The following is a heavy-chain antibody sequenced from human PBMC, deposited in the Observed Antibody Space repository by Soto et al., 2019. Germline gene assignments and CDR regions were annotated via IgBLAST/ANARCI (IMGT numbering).Heavy chain of an antibody. CDR3: ARYSFPPYSSSSKGFDY. J-gene: IGHJ4*02. Sequence: SETLSLTCTVSGGYISSYYWNWIRQSPGKGLEWIASLDYSGTTNYNPSLKSRITTSVDPSKKQFSLKMRSVTAADTAVYYCARYSFPPYSSSSKGFDYWGQGSRVTVSS. CDR2: LDYSGTT. CDR1: GGYISSYY. D-gene: IGHD6-6*01. V-gene: IGHV4-59*01.